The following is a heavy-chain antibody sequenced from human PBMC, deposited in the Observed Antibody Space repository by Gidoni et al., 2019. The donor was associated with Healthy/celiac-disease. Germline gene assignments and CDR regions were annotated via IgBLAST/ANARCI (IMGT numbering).Heavy chain of an antibody. CDR1: GFPFSSYA. V-gene: IGHV3-23*01. CDR3: AKDAGAAAGTNY. D-gene: IGHD6-13*01. J-gene: IGHJ4*02. Sequence: PSLSCAASGFPFSSYAMSWVRQAPGKGLDWVSAISGSGGSTYYADSVKGRFTISRDNSKNTLYLQMNSLRAEDTAVYYCAKDAGAAAGTNYWGQGTLVTVSS. CDR2: ISGSGGST.